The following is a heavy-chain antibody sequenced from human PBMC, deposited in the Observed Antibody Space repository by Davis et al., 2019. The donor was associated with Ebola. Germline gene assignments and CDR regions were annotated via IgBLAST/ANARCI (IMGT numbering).Heavy chain of an antibody. CDR1: GYTFTSYG. CDR3: AREQQLTPGTYYYYYGMDV. Sequence: AASVKVSCKASGYTFTSYGISWVRQAPGQGLEWMGWISAYNGNTNYAQKLQGRVTMTTDTSTSTAYMELSSLRSEDTAVYYCAREQQLTPGTYYYYYGMDVWGQGTTVTVSS. J-gene: IGHJ6*02. V-gene: IGHV1-18*01. CDR2: ISAYNGNT. D-gene: IGHD6-13*01.